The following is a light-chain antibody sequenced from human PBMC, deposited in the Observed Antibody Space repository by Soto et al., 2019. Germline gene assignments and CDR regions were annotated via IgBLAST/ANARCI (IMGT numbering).Light chain of an antibody. Sequence: DILLTQSPDPLSLSPGGRVTLSCRASQRVSLSYLVWYQQKPGQAPRLLIYDSSTRASGVPDRFDGGGSGTDFTLTITSLEPEDSAVYYCQQYARSSWTFGQGTKVDIK. CDR1: QRVSLSY. J-gene: IGKJ1*01. CDR2: DSS. CDR3: QQYARSSWT. V-gene: IGKV3-20*01.